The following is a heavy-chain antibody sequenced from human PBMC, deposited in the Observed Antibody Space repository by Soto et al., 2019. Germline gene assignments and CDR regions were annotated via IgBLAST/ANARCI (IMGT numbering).Heavy chain of an antibody. V-gene: IGHV3-23*01. Sequence: LTISNHCFRRILQTPGKGVVWVSAIAGRGGITFYADSVKGRFTISRDNSRNALYPQMNSLRLDDTSVYFCGRLAEKWLVCLDFRGEGTLGYM. CDR1: LTISNHC. CDR3: GRLAEKWLVCLDFRGEGTLGYM. D-gene: IGHD6-19*01. CDR2: IAGRGGIT. J-gene: IGHJ6*03.